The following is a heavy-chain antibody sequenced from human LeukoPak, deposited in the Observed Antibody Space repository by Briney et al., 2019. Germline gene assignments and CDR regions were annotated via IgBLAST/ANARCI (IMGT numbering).Heavy chain of an antibody. CDR3: AELGITMIGGV. Sequence: GGSLRLSCAASGFTFSSYEMNWVRQASGKGLEWVSYISSSGSTIYYADSVKGRFTISRDNAKNSLYLQMNSLRAEDTAVYYCAELGITMIGGVWGKGATVTISS. D-gene: IGHD3-10*02. V-gene: IGHV3-48*03. J-gene: IGHJ6*04. CDR2: ISSSGSTI. CDR1: GFTFSSYE.